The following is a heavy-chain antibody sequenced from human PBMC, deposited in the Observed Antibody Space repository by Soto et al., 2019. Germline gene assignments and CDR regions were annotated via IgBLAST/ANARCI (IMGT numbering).Heavy chain of an antibody. CDR3: ARDGGRHSGGIDY. D-gene: IGHD1-26*01. Sequence: QVQLVQSGAEVKKPGSSVMVSCKASGGTFSSYSINWVRQAPGQGLEWMGEIIPIFGTANYAQKIQGRVTISADESTSTAYMELSSLRSEDTAVYYCARDGGRHSGGIDYWGQGTLVTVSS. CDR1: GGTFSSYS. V-gene: IGHV1-69*01. CDR2: IIPIFGTA. J-gene: IGHJ4*02.